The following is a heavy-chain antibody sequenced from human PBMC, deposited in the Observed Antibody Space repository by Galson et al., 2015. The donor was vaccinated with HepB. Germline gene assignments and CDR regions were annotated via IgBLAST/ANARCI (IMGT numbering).Heavy chain of an antibody. CDR1: GYTFTDYY. Sequence: SVKVSCKASGYTFTDYYIHWVRQAPGQGLEWMGWINPNSGETNYEQRFQGRVTMTRDTSITTAYMQLNSLRPDDTAIYFCAKVFPEKTDGWYRQALYYFDSWGQGTRVTVSS. D-gene: IGHD6-19*01. V-gene: IGHV1-2*02. CDR3: AKVFPEKTDGWYRQALYYFDS. J-gene: IGHJ4*02. CDR2: INPNSGET.